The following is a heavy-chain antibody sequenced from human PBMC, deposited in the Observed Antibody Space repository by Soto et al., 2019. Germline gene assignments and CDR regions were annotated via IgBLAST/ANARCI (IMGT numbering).Heavy chain of an antibody. Sequence: PGGSLRLSCASSGFTFDDYAMHCVRQTPGKGLEWVSGVSWNSGNIGYADSVRGRFVISRDNAKNSLYLQMNSLKIEDTAVYYCVRVTAVALDSWGQGTLVTVSS. CDR2: VSWNSGNI. J-gene: IGHJ4*02. CDR1: GFTFDDYA. D-gene: IGHD6-19*01. CDR3: VRVTAVALDS. V-gene: IGHV3-9*01.